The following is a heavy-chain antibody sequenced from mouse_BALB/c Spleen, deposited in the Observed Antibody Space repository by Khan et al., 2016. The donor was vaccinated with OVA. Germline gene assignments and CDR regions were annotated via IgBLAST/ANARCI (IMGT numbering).Heavy chain of an antibody. CDR2: IDPFSGGT. Sequence: EVELVESGPELMKPGASVKISCKASGYSFTNYYIHWVIQSHGKSLEWIGYIDPFSGGTTYNQKFKGMAILTVDKSSSTAYIHLSNLTSEDSAMYYCPSAGMVAWFPYWGQVILVSVSA. CDR1: GYSFTNYY. D-gene: IGHD2-10*02. V-gene: IGHV1S135*01. J-gene: IGHJ3*01. CDR3: PSAGMVAWFPY.